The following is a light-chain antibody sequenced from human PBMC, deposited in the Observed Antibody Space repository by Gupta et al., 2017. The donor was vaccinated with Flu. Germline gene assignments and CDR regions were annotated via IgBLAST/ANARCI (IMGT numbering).Light chain of an antibody. V-gene: IGKV1-17*01. Sequence: DIQMTQSPSSLSASVGDRVTITCRASQGVRDDLAWFHQKPGKAPNRLIYAVSSLENGVPSRFSGSGSGTEFTLTISSLQPEDFATYYCRQHCSAPYTFGQGTRLEIK. CDR2: AVS. CDR1: QGVRDD. CDR3: RQHCSAPYT. J-gene: IGKJ2*01.